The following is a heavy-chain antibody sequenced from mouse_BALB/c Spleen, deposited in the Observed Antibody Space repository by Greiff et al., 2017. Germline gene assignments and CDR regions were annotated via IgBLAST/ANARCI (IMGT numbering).Heavy chain of an antibody. CDR1: GYSFTSYW. D-gene: IGHD1-1*01. Sequence: VQLKESGTVLARPGASVKMSCKASGYSFTSYWMHWVKQRPGQGLEWIGAIYPGNSDTSYNQKFKGKAKLTAVTSASTAYMELSSLTNEDSAVYYCTRSHYYGSSSPDYWGQGTTLTVSS. V-gene: IGHV1-5*01. CDR3: TRSHYYGSSSPDY. CDR2: IYPGNSDT. J-gene: IGHJ2*01.